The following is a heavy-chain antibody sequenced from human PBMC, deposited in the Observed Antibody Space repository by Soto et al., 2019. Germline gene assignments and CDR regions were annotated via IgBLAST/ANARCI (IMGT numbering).Heavy chain of an antibody. D-gene: IGHD2-21*01. CDR1: GGTFSSYS. J-gene: IGHJ5*01. CDR2: ITPIFGTE. CDR3: GREGDTREGRGVIFS. V-gene: IGHV1-69*06. Sequence: QVKLVQSGAEVKQPGSSVKVSCKASGGTFSSYSFSWVRQAPGKRLEWMGGITPIFGTEHYAQNSRGRVTITADKTTNIFPIELSSLRSEDTAVFYCGREGDTREGRGVIFSGGYGTLVTVSS.